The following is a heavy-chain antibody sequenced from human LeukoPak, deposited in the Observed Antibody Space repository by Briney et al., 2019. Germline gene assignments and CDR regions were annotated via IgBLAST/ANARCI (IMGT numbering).Heavy chain of an antibody. CDR1: GGSISMYY. CDR2: IYYSGST. CDR3: ARDQSDYSIAFDI. D-gene: IGHD2-15*01. J-gene: IGHJ3*02. V-gene: IGHV4-59*01. Sequence: NPSESLSLTCTVSGGSISMYYWSWIRQPPGKGLEWIGYIYYSGSTNYNPSLKSRVTTSVDTSKNQFSLKLSSVTAADTAVYYCARDQSDYSIAFDIWGQGTMVTVSS.